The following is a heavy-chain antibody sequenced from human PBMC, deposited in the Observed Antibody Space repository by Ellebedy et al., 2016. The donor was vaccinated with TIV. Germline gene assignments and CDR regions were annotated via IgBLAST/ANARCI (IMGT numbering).Heavy chain of an antibody. V-gene: IGHV3-30*18. D-gene: IGHD6-19*01. J-gene: IGHJ4*02. CDR3: SKEISPRSSNGWPFDQ. CDR2: IAHDGSVQ. CDR1: EFTFSDYG. Sequence: PGGSLRLSCAASEFTFSDYGMHWVRQAPGKGLEWVAVIAHDGSVQHYADFARGRFIVSRDNFKNTFHLQMDNLKVEDTAIYYCSKEISPRSSNGWPFDQWGQGTLVTVSS.